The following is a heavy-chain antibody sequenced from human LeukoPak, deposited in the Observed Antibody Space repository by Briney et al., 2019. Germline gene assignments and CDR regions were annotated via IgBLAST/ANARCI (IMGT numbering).Heavy chain of an antibody. CDR3: ARRAGAYSHPYDY. CDR1: GFTFSTYA. D-gene: IGHD4/OR15-4a*01. CDR2: ISSNGDNT. Sequence: GGSLRLSCAASGFTFSTYAMHWVRQAPGKRLECISSISSNGDNTYYAKSVKGRFTISRDNSKNTLYLQMNSLRAEDTAVYYCARRAGAYSHPYDYWGQGTLVTVSS. V-gene: IGHV3-64*01. J-gene: IGHJ4*02.